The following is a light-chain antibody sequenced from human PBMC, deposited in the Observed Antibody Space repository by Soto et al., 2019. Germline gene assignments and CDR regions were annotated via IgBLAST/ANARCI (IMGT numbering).Light chain of an antibody. Sequence: QAVVTQPPSTSGTPGQRVTMSCSGSSSNVGGNTVTWYQQLSGTAPKLLIYSNNQRPSGVPDRFSGSKSGTSASLAISGLQSEDEADYYCETWDDSLKAVVFGGGTKVTVL. J-gene: IGLJ2*01. CDR2: SNN. CDR1: SSNVGGNT. CDR3: ETWDDSLKAVV. V-gene: IGLV1-44*01.